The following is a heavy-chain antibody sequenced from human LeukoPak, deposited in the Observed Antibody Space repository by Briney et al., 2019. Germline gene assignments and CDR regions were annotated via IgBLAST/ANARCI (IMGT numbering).Heavy chain of an antibody. CDR1: GFTFSSYA. Sequence: GGSLRLSCAAPGFTFSSYAMHWVRQAPGKGLEYVSAISSNGGSTYYANSVKGRFTISRDNSKNTLYLQMGSLRAEDMAVYYCARSTTVTRSFDYWGQGTLVTVSS. V-gene: IGHV3-64*01. J-gene: IGHJ4*02. D-gene: IGHD4-17*01. CDR2: ISSNGGST. CDR3: ARSTTVTRSFDY.